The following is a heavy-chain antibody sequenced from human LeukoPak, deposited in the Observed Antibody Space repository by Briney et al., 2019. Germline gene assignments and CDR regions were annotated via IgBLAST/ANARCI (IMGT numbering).Heavy chain of an antibody. CDR3: AKVITTILVAQYYMDV. CDR2: ISASGGST. D-gene: IGHD3-22*01. Sequence: GGSLSLSCELSGFTFSTYGMAWVRQPPGKWLELVSCISASGGSTFYADSVKGRFTISRDKSKNTLYLQMNSLRVEDTAVYYCAKVITTILVAQYYMDVWGKGTTVTVSS. V-gene: IGHV3-23*01. CDR1: GFTFSTYG. J-gene: IGHJ6*03.